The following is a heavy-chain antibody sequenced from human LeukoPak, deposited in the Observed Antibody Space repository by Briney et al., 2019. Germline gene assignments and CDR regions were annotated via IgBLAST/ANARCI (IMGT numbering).Heavy chain of an antibody. CDR2: IYYSGST. V-gene: IGHV4-59*01. CDR1: GGSISSYY. D-gene: IGHD3-22*01. Sequence: SETLSLTCTVSGGSISSYYWSWIRQPAGKGLEWIGYIYYSGSTNYNPSLKSRVTISVDTSKNQFSLKLSSVTAADTAVYYCARVGPYDSSGSIGFDYWGQGTLVTVSS. CDR3: ARVGPYDSSGSIGFDY. J-gene: IGHJ4*02.